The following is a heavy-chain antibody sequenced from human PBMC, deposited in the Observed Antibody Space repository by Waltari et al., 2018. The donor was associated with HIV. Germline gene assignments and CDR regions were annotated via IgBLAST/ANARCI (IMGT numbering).Heavy chain of an antibody. D-gene: IGHD6-13*01. Sequence: EVQLVQSGAEVKKPGESLRISCKGSGYSFTSYWISWVRQMPGKGLEWMGRIDPSDSYTNYSPSFQGHVTISADKSISTAYLQWSSLKASDTAMYYCADSIAAAGTGEPFDYWGQGTLVTVSS. CDR3: ADSIAAAGTGEPFDY. CDR2: IDPSDSYT. V-gene: IGHV5-10-1*01. CDR1: GYSFTSYW. J-gene: IGHJ4*02.